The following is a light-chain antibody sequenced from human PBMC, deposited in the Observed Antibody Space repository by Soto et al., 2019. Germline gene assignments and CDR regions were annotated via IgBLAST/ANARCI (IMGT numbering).Light chain of an antibody. CDR2: GAS. J-gene: IGKJ2*01. V-gene: IGKV3-20*01. CDR1: QSVSSSY. CDR3: QQYGSAPPYT. Sequence: EIVLTQSPGTLSLSPGERATLSCRASQSVSSSYLAWYQQKPGQAPRLLIYGASSRATGIPDRFSGSGSGTDFTLTISRLEPEYFAVYYCQQYGSAPPYTFGQGTKLELK.